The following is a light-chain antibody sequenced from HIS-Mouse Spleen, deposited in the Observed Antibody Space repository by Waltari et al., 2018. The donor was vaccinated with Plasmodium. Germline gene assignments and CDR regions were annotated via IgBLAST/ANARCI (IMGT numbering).Light chain of an antibody. Sequence: SYELTQPPSVSVSPGQTSRIPCSGDALPKKYAYWYQQKSGQAPVLVIYKDSKRPAGLPERFSGSSSGTMATLTISGAQVEDEADYYCYSTDSSGNHRVFGGGTKLTVL. V-gene: IGLV3-10*01. J-gene: IGLJ3*02. CDR1: ALPKKY. CDR2: KDS. CDR3: YSTDSSGNHRV.